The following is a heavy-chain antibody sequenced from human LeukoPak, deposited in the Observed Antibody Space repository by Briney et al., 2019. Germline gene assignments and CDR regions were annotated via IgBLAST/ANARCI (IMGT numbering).Heavy chain of an antibody. D-gene: IGHD2-21*02. CDR2: INHSGST. J-gene: IGHJ4*02. CDR1: GGSFSGYY. V-gene: IGHV4-34*01. Sequence: SETLSLTCAVYGGSFSGYYWSWIRQPPGKGLEWIGEINHSGSTNYNPSLKSRVTISVDTSKNQFSLKLSSVTAADTAMYYCAKSDGYGLIDYWGQGTLVTVSS. CDR3: AKSDGYGLIDY.